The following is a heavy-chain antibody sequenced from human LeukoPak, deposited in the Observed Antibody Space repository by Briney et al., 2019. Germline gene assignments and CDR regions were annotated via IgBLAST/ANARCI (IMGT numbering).Heavy chain of an antibody. CDR2: ISGSGGST. Sequence: PGGSLRLSCAASGFTFSSYAMSWVRRAPGKGLEWVSAISGSGGSTYYADSVEGRFTISRDNSKSTLFLQMNSLRAEDTAVYYCAKDPRVGSRVATPCHWGQGTLVTVSS. D-gene: IGHD5-24*01. J-gene: IGHJ4*02. V-gene: IGHV3-23*01. CDR1: GFTFSSYA. CDR3: AKDPRVGSRVATPCH.